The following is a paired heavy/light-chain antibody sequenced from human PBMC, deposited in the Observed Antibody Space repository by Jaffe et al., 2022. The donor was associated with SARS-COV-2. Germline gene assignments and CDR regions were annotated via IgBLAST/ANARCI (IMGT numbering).Heavy chain of an antibody. Sequence: QVQLVESGGGVVQPGRSLRLSCAASGFTFSGYAMHWVRQAPGKGLEWVAFISYDGSAKYYADSVRGRFTIARDNSKNTLYLQMDSLRVEDTAVYYCAREDRDFDIWGQGTMVTVSS. CDR3: AREDRDFDI. D-gene: IGHD2-15*01. V-gene: IGHV3-30*04. CDR2: ISYDGSAK. J-gene: IGHJ3*02. CDR1: GFTFSGYA.
Light chain of an antibody. CDR2: RNN. J-gene: IGLJ3*02. V-gene: IGLV10-54*01. CDR1: SNNVGNQG. Sequence: QAGLTQPPSVSKGLRQTATLTCTGNSNNVGNQGAAWLQQHQGHPPKLLSYRNNNRPSGISERLSASRSGNTASLTITGLQPEDEADYYCSAWDSSLRAWVFGGGTKLTVL. CDR3: SAWDSSLRAWV.